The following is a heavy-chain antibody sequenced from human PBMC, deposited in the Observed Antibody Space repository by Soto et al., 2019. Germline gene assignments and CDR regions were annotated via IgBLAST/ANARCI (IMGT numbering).Heavy chain of an antibody. Sequence: GASVNVSCKASGYTFTSNIMHWVRQAPGQGLEWMGLINPNGGSTFYAQKFQGRVTMTRDTSTSTVYMDLSSLRSDDTAVYYCARDTTDSSGYFDYWGQGTLVTVSS. CDR3: ARDTTDSSGYFDY. V-gene: IGHV1-46*01. CDR1: GYTFTSNI. CDR2: INPNGGST. D-gene: IGHD3-22*01. J-gene: IGHJ4*02.